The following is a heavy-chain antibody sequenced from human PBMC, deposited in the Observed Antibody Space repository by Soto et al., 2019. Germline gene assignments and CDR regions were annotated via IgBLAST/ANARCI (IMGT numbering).Heavy chain of an antibody. Sequence: SSVTVSCKSSGCIFSSYTFSWVRQAPGERLEGMGRITTFPGIVNYAQKIQGRVTMTADKLTSRSYMELNSLRSEDTAVYYCARDEVANAFDNWGQGTMVTVSS. CDR1: GCIFSSYT. J-gene: IGHJ3*02. CDR3: ARDEVANAFDN. V-gene: IGHV1-69*04. CDR2: ITTFPGIV.